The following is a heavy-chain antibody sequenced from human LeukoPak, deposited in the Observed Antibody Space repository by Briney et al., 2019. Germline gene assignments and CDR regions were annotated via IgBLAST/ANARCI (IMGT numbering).Heavy chain of an antibody. V-gene: IGHV1-2*02. J-gene: IGHJ1*01. Sequence: ASVKVSCKASGYTFTGYYMHWVRQAPGQGLEWMGWINPNSGGTSYAQKFQGRVTMTRDTSISTAYMELSRLRSDDTAVYYCARTCSGGSCYYDFQHWGQGTLVTVSS. CDR3: ARTCSGGSCYYDFQH. D-gene: IGHD2-15*01. CDR2: INPNSGGT. CDR1: GYTFTGYY.